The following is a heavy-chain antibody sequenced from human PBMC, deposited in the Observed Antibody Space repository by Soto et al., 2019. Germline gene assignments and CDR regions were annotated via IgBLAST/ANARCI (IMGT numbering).Heavy chain of an antibody. V-gene: IGHV1-24*01. J-gene: IGHJ6*02. D-gene: IGHD2-8*01. CDR2: FDPEDGET. CDR3: ATAGYCTNGVCYSFYYGMDV. Sequence: ASVKVSCKVSGYTLTELSMHWVRQAPGKGLEWMGGFDPEDGETIYAQKFQGRVTMTEDTSTDTAYMELSSLRSEDTAVYYCATAGYCTNGVCYSFYYGMDVWGQGTTVTVSS. CDR1: GYTLTELS.